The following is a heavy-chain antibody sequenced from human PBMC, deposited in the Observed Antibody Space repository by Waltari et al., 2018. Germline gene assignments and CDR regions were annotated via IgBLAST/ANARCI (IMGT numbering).Heavy chain of an antibody. V-gene: IGHV3-74*01. D-gene: IGHD1-26*01. Sequence: EVQLVESGGGLVQPGGSLRLSCAASGFTFSSYWMHWVRQAPGKGLVWVSRINSDGSSTSYADSVKGRFTISRDNAKNTLYLQMNSLRAEDTAVYYCAIEKEWELGAFDIWGQGTMVTVSS. J-gene: IGHJ3*02. CDR2: INSDGSST. CDR1: GFTFSSYW. CDR3: AIEKEWELGAFDI.